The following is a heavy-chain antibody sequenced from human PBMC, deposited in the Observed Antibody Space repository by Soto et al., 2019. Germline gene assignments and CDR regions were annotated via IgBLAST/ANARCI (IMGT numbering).Heavy chain of an antibody. Sequence: QVQLVQSGAEVKKPGSSVKVSCKASGGTFSSYAISWVRQAPGQGLEWMGGIIPIFGTANYAQKFQGRVTITADEATSTAYMELSSLRSEDTAVYYCALYYDILARPNWFDPWGQGTLVTVSS. CDR2: IIPIFGTA. D-gene: IGHD3-9*01. J-gene: IGHJ5*02. CDR1: GGTFSSYA. V-gene: IGHV1-69*01. CDR3: ALYYDILARPNWFDP.